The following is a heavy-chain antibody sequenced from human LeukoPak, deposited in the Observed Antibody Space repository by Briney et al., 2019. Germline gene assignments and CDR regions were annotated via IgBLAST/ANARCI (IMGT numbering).Heavy chain of an antibody. J-gene: IGHJ4*02. CDR1: GGTFSSYA. Sequence: SVKVSCKASGGTFSSYAISWVRQAPGQGLEWMGGIIPIFGTANYAQKFQGRVTITADESTSTAYMELSSLRSEVTAVYYCASGDYYDSSGYYICWGQGTLVTVSS. V-gene: IGHV1-69*13. CDR2: IIPIFGTA. D-gene: IGHD3-22*01. CDR3: ASGDYYDSSGYYIC.